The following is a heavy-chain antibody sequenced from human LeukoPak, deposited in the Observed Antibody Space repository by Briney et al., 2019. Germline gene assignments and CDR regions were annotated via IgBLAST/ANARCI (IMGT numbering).Heavy chain of an antibody. Sequence: ASVKVSCKVSGYTLTELSMHWVRQAPGKGLEWMGGFDPEDGETIYAQKFQGRVTMTEDTSTDTAYMELSSLRSEDTAVYYCATRILSWALFDYWGQGTLVTVSS. D-gene: IGHD2-15*01. CDR1: GYTLTELS. J-gene: IGHJ4*02. V-gene: IGHV1-24*01. CDR3: ATRILSWALFDY. CDR2: FDPEDGET.